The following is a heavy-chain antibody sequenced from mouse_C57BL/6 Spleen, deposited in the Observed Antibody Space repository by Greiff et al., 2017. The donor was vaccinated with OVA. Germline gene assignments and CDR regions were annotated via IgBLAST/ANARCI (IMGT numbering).Heavy chain of an antibody. D-gene: IGHD2-14*01. J-gene: IGHJ4*01. V-gene: IGHV1-26*01. CDR2: INPNNGGT. CDR3: ARGGYAMDY. Sequence: EVQLQQSGPELVKPGASVKISCKASGYTFTDYYMNWVKQSHGKSLEWIGDINPNNGGTSYNQKFKGKATLTVDKSSSTAYMERRSLTSEDSAVYYGARGGYAMDYWGQGTSVTVSS. CDR1: GYTFTDYY.